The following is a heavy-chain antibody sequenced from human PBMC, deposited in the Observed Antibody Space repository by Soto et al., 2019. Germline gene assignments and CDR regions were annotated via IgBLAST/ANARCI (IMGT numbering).Heavy chain of an antibody. CDR3: ARIMKLLWLRPSYYYYAMYV. D-gene: IGHD5-18*01. Sequence: EVQLVESGGGLGKPGGSLRLSCAVSGFTFTNAWMNWVRQAPGKGLEWVGHVKSKADGGTSDYAAPVRGRFTISRDNAKNSLYLQLNSLRAEDTAVYYCARIMKLLWLRPSYYYYAMYVWGQGTTVTVSS. J-gene: IGHJ6*02. CDR2: VKSKADGGTS. CDR1: GFTFTNAW. V-gene: IGHV3-15*01.